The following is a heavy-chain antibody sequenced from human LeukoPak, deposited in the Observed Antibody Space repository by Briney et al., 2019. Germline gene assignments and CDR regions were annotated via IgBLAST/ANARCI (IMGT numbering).Heavy chain of an antibody. Sequence: SGPALVKPTQPRTLTCTFSGFSLSTALMRINWIRQPPGKALEWPALIDWDDDKFYITSLKTRLTVSNDTSKSQVILTMTNMAPVDTTTSYWARIRDYFGSGSYFDYWGQGTLVTVSS. CDR3: ARIRDYFGSGSYFDY. J-gene: IGHJ4*02. CDR2: IDWDDDK. D-gene: IGHD3-10*01. CDR1: GFSLSTALMR. V-gene: IGHV2-70*04.